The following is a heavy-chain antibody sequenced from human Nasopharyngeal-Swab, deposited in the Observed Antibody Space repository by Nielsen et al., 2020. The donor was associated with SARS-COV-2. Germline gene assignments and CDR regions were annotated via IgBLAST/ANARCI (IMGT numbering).Heavy chain of an antibody. D-gene: IGHD3-10*01. CDR2: ISSDGTNQ. Sequence: GESLKISCAASGFTFNFYAIHWVRQSPGKGLEWVAVISSDGTNQYYSDSVKGRFTFSRDNSKNTLSLQMNSLRVDDTAVYYCARSEEMGTRIGTYYYKIDVWGQGTTVTVSS. CDR1: GFTFNFYA. CDR3: ARSEEMGTRIGTYYYKIDV. J-gene: IGHJ6*02. V-gene: IGHV3-30-3*01.